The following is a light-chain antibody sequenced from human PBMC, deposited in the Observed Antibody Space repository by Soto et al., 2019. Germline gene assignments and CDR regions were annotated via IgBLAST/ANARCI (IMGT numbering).Light chain of an antibody. CDR3: QQSYSTLIS. J-gene: IGKJ4*01. CDR1: QSISSF. CDR2: GAT. Sequence: DIEMTQSPSSLSASVGDRVTITCRASQSISSFLNWYQQKGGKAPKLLIQGATGLQSGVPLRFSGSGSGTDFSLTISILQPEDFASYYCQQSYSTLISFGGGTRVEIK. V-gene: IGKV1-39*01.